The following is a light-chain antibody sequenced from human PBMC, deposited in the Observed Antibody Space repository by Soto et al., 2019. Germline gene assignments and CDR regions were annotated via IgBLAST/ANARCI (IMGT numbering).Light chain of an antibody. J-gene: IGLJ2*01. Sequence: QSALTQPRSVSGSPGQSATTSCTGTSSDVGGYNYVSWYQQHPGKAPKLMIYDVSKRPSGVPDRFSGSKFGNTASLTISGLQAEDEADYYCCSYAGSYTWVFGGGTKLTVL. CDR2: DVS. CDR3: CSYAGSYTWV. V-gene: IGLV2-11*01. CDR1: SSDVGGYNY.